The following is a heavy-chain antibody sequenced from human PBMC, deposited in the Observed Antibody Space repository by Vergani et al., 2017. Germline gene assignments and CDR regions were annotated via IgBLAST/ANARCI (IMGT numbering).Heavy chain of an antibody. CDR3: AKSTRYCSSTSCYTYYYGMDV. V-gene: IGHV3-74*01. Sequence: EVQLVESGGGLVQPGGSLRLSCAASGFTFSSYWMHWVRQAPGKGLVWVSGINGDGSSTSYADSVKGRFTISRDNSKNTLYLQMNSLRAEDTAVYYCAKSTRYCSSTSCYTYYYGMDVWGQGTTVTVSS. CDR1: GFTFSSYW. CDR2: INGDGSST. D-gene: IGHD2-2*01. J-gene: IGHJ6*02.